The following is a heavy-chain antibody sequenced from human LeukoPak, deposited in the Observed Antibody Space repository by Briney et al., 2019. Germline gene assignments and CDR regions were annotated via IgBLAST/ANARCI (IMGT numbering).Heavy chain of an antibody. CDR1: GNSW. V-gene: IGHV3-74*01. D-gene: IGHD2/OR15-2a*01. Sequence: GGSLRLSCAASGNSWMHWVRQAPGKGLVWVSHINSDGSWTSYADSVKGRFTISKDNAKNTVYLQMNNLRAEDTAVYYCVSFYETYWGWGTLVTVSS. CDR3: VSFYETY. CDR2: INSDGSWT. J-gene: IGHJ4*02.